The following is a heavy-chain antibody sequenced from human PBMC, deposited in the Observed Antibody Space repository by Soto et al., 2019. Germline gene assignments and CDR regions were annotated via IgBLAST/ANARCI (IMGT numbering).Heavy chain of an antibody. CDR3: ARDRTGPRASGRGAVAGIDY. J-gene: IGHJ4*02. CDR2: IYYSGST. V-gene: IGHV4-61*01. Sequence: QVQLQESGPGLVKPSETLSLTCTVSGGSVSSGSYYWSWIRQPPGKGLEWIGYIYYSGSTNYNPSLKSRVTISVDTSKNQFSLKLSSVTAADTAVYYCARDRTGPRASGRGAVAGIDYWGQGTLVTVSS. CDR1: GGSVSSGSYY. D-gene: IGHD6-19*01.